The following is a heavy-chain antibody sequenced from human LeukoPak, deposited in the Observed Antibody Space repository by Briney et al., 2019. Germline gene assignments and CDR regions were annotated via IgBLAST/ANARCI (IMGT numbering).Heavy chain of an antibody. CDR1: GFTFSSYG. CDR2: IWYDGSNK. CDR3: ARVAGSGSYPNDYYFDY. V-gene: IGHV3-33*08. D-gene: IGHD3-10*01. J-gene: IGHJ4*02. Sequence: QTGGSLRLSCSASGFTFSSYGMHWVRQAPGKGLEWVAVIWYDGSNKYYADSVKGRFTISRDNSKNTLYLQMNSLRAEDTAVYYCARVAGSGSYPNDYYFDYWGQGTLVTVSS.